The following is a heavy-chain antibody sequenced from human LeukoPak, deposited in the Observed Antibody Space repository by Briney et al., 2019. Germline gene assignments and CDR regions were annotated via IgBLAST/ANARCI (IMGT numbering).Heavy chain of an antibody. CDR2: IYYSGST. CDR3: AREATRRAFDI. D-gene: IGHD4-11*01. V-gene: IGHV4-59*01. Sequence: PSETLSLXCTVSGGSISSYYWSWIRQPPGKGLECIGYIYYSGSTNYNPSLKSRVTISVDTSKNQFSLKLSSVTAADTAVYYCAREATRRAFDIWGQGTMVTVSS. J-gene: IGHJ3*02. CDR1: GGSISSYY.